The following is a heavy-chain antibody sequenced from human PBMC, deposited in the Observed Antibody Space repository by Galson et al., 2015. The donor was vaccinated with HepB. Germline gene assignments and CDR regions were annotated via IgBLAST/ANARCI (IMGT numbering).Heavy chain of an antibody. Sequence: ETLSLTCTVSGGSISSSSYYWGWIRQPPGKGLEWIGSIYYSGSTYYNPSLKSRVTISVDTSKNQFSLKLSSVTAADTAVYYCERDKGEEWDTAMAYGGYYFDYWGQGTLVTVSS. J-gene: IGHJ4*02. D-gene: IGHD5-18*01. CDR2: IYYSGST. CDR3: ERDKGEEWDTAMAYGGYYFDY. CDR1: GGSISSSSYY. V-gene: IGHV4-39*07.